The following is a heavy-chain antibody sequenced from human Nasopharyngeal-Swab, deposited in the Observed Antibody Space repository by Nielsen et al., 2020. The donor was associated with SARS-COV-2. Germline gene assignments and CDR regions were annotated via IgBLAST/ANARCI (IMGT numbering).Heavy chain of an antibody. CDR2: ISYDGSNK. CDR1: GFTSSSYA. V-gene: IGHV3-30-3*01. D-gene: IGHD4-23*01. CDR3: ASAYGGSYWYFDL. J-gene: IGHJ2*01. Sequence: GGSLRLSCAASGFTSSSYAMHWVRQAPGKGLEWVAVISYDGSNKYYADSVKGRFTISRDNSKNTLHLQMNSLRAEDTAVYYCASAYGGSYWYFDLWGRGTLVTVSS.